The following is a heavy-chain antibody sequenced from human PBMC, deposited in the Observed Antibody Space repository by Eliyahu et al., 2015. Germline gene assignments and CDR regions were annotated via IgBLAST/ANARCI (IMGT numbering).Heavy chain of an antibody. Sequence: QLQLQESGPGLVKPSETLSLTCTVXGGSISRSSSYWGWIRQPPGKGLEWIGSINYSGTTYYNPSLKSRVSISVDTSKNHFSLNLSSVTAADTAVYYCARQATYGYWYFDLWGRGTLVTVFS. CDR1: GGSISRSSSY. V-gene: IGHV4-39*01. CDR2: INYSGTT. J-gene: IGHJ2*01. CDR3: ARQATYGYWYFDL. D-gene: IGHD4-17*01.